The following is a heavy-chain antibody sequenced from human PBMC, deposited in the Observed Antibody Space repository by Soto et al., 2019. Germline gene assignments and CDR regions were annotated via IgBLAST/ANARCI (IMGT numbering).Heavy chain of an antibody. CDR1: VGSISSYY. CDR3: ARACSSNSCYDVFDY. D-gene: IGHD2-2*01. V-gene: IGHV4-4*07. CDR2: IYTSGST. Sequence: SETLSLTCTVSVGSISSYYWSWMRQPAGKGLEWIGRIYTSGSTNYNPSLKSRVTMSVDTSKNQFSLKLSSVTAADTAVYYRARACSSNSCYDVFDYWGQGTLVTVSS. J-gene: IGHJ4*02.